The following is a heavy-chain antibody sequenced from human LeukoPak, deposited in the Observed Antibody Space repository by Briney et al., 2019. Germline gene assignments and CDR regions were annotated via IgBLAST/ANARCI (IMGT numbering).Heavy chain of an antibody. Sequence: SETLSLTCTVSGGSINTYYWSWIRQPPGKGLECIGYVSYSGRTNHNPSLKGRVTISADTSKNQFSLKLTSVTAAETAVYYCARHERGAENLDYWGQGTLVTVSS. CDR1: GGSINTYY. J-gene: IGHJ4*02. D-gene: IGHD1-1*01. CDR2: VSYSGRT. CDR3: ARHERGAENLDY. V-gene: IGHV4-59*08.